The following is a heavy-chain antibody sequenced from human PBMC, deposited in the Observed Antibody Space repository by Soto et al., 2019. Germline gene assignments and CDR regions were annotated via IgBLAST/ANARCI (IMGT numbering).Heavy chain of an antibody. CDR3: ARVRQWLGLPYYYYYGMDV. Sequence: EVQLVETGGGLIQPGGSLRLSCAASGFTVSSNYMSWVRQAPGKGLEWVSVIYSGGSTYYADSVKGRFTISRDNSKNTLYLQMNSLRAEDTAVYYCARVRQWLGLPYYYYYGMDVWGQGTTVTVSS. J-gene: IGHJ6*02. CDR2: IYSGGST. V-gene: IGHV3-53*02. CDR1: GFTVSSNY. D-gene: IGHD6-19*01.